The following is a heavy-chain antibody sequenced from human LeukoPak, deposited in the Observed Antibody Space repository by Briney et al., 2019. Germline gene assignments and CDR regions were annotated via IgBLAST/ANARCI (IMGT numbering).Heavy chain of an antibody. CDR3: ARHYYDSSGYRRDYYFDY. Sequence: SETLSLTCTVSGGSLSSTSDYWGWVRQPPGKGLEWIVSVRYSGTTYYSPARKSQLTMAVDRTRNQFSLKLSSVTATDTAVYFCARHYYDSSGYRRDYYFDYWGQGTLVTVSS. V-gene: IGHV4-39*01. D-gene: IGHD3-22*01. CDR2: VRYSGTT. CDR1: GGSLSSTSDY. J-gene: IGHJ4*02.